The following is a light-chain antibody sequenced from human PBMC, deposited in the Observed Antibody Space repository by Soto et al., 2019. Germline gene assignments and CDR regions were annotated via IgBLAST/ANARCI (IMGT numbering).Light chain of an antibody. V-gene: IGLV2-23*02. Sequence: QSVLTQPASVSGSPGQSITISCTGTSTDVGSFNLVSWYQQHPGKAPKLMIYEVSQRPSVVSNRFSGSKSGNTASLTISGLQAEDEAEYYCCSYAGVSTLVFGGGTKLTVL. CDR3: CSYAGVSTLV. CDR1: STDVGSFNL. CDR2: EVS. J-gene: IGLJ3*02.